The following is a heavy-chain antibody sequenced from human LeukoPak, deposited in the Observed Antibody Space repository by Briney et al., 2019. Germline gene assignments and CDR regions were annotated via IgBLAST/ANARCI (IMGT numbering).Heavy chain of an antibody. J-gene: IGHJ4*02. CDR2: IYYSGST. Sequence: SETLSLTCTVSGGSISSSSYYWGWIRQPPGKGLEWIGSIYYSGSTYYNPSLKSRVTISVDTSKNQFSLKLSSVTAADTAVYYCARSIAAAYYFDYWGQGTLVTVSS. V-gene: IGHV4-39*07. D-gene: IGHD6-13*01. CDR3: ARSIAAAYYFDY. CDR1: GGSISSSSYY.